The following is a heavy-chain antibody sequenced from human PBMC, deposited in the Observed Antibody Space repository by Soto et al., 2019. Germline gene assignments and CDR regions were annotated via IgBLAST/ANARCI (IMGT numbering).Heavy chain of an antibody. V-gene: IGHV1-2*04. Sequence: ASVKGSCKASGYTFTGYYRHCGRQAPGQGLEGMGWVNPNSGGTNYAQKFKGWVTMTRDTSISTAYMELSRLRSDDTAVYYCERARLDDSSGYFYFDAFDIWGQGTMVTVSS. CDR3: ERARLDDSSGYFYFDAFDI. CDR1: GYTFTGYY. J-gene: IGHJ3*02. D-gene: IGHD3-22*01. CDR2: VNPNSGGT.